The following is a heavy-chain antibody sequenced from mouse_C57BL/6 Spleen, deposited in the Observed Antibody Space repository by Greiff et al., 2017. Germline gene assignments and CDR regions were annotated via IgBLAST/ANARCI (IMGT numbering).Heavy chain of an antibody. Sequence: QVQLQQSGPELVKPGASVKISCKASGYAFSSSWMNWVKQRPGQGLEWIGRIYPGDGDTNYNGKFKGKATLTADKSSSTAYMQLSSLTSEDSAVYFCAREGYDYEFAYWGQGTLVTVSA. V-gene: IGHV1-82*01. CDR1: GYAFSSSW. D-gene: IGHD2-4*01. CDR2: IYPGDGDT. CDR3: AREGYDYEFAY. J-gene: IGHJ3*01.